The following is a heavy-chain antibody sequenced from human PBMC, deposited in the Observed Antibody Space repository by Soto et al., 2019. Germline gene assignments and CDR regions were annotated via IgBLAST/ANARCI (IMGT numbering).Heavy chain of an antibody. J-gene: IGHJ5*02. CDR1: GGSISSSSYY. Sequence: SETLSLTCTVSGGSISSSSYYWGWIRQPPGKGLEWIGSIYYSGSTYYNPSLKSRVTISVDTSKNQFSLKLSSVTAADTAVYYCARNYAGITIFGVVIKGPAYNWFDPWGQGTLVTVS. CDR3: ARNYAGITIFGVVIKGPAYNWFDP. V-gene: IGHV4-39*01. D-gene: IGHD3-3*01. CDR2: IYYSGST.